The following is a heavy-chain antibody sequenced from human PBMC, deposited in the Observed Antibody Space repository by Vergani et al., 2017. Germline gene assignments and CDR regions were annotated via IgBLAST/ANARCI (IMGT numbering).Heavy chain of an antibody. D-gene: IGHD2-2*01. J-gene: IGHJ6*02. CDR2: IRYDGSNK. V-gene: IGHV3-30*02. CDR1: GFTFSSYG. CDR3: ARGDLSIVVTDYGMDV. Sequence: QVQLVESGGGVVQPGGSLRLSCAASGFTFSSYGMHWVRQAPGKGLEWVAFIRYDGSNKYYADSVKGRFTISRDNSKNTLYLQMNSLRAEDTAVYYCARGDLSIVVTDYGMDVWGQGTTVTVSS.